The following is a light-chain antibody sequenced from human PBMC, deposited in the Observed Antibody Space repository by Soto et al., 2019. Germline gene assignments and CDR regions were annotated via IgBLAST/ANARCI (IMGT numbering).Light chain of an antibody. V-gene: IGKV3-15*01. J-gene: IGKJ2*01. Sequence: EIVMTQSPATLSVSPGERATLSCRASQSVSSNLAWYQQKPGQAPRLLIYGASTRATGFPARFSGSGSGTEFTLTNSSLQSEDFAVYYCQQYNNWPPAYTFGQGTKLEIK. CDR3: QQYNNWPPAYT. CDR1: QSVSSN. CDR2: GAS.